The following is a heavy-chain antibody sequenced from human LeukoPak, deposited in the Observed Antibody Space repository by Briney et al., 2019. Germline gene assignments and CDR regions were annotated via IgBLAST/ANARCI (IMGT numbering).Heavy chain of an antibody. CDR3: ARLAGIPMVRGDLYYFDY. V-gene: IGHV3-74*01. CDR1: AFTFSSYW. D-gene: IGHD3-10*01. CDR2: INSDGSST. Sequence: HPGGSLRLSCAASAFTFSSYWMHWVRQAPGKGLVWVSRINSDGSSTSYADSVKGRFTISRDNSNNTLYLQMNSLRADDTAVYYCARLAGIPMVRGDLYYFDYWGQGTLVTVSS. J-gene: IGHJ4*02.